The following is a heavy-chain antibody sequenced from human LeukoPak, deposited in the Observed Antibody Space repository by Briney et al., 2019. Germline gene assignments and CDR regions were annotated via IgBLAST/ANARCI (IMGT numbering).Heavy chain of an antibody. CDR1: GFTFSSYA. CDR3: AKNPLGYYYDSSGYYGGFDY. J-gene: IGHJ4*02. V-gene: IGHV3-23*01. Sequence: GGSLRLSCAASGFTFSSYAMSWVRQAPGKGLEWVSAISGSGGSTYYADSVKGRFTISRDNSKNTLYLQMNSLRAEDTAVYYCAKNPLGYYYDSSGYYGGFDYWGQGTLVTVSS. D-gene: IGHD3-22*01. CDR2: ISGSGGST.